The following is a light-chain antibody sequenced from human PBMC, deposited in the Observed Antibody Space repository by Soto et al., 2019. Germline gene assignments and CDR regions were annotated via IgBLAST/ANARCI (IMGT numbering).Light chain of an antibody. CDR3: QQYYTYSLT. J-gene: IGKJ4*01. CDR2: DAS. V-gene: IGKV1-5*01. Sequence: DIQMTQSPSTLSASVGDRVTITCRASQSISTWLDWYQQRPGQAPKLLIYDASSLEGGVPSRFSGSGSGTEFTFTISSLQPDDFATYYCQQYYTYSLTFGVGTRVEVK. CDR1: QSISTW.